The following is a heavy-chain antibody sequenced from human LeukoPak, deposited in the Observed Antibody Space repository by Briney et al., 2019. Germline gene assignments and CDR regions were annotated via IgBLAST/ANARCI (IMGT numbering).Heavy chain of an antibody. CDR3: AKSSMSEYYFDY. D-gene: IGHD6-13*01. CDR2: ISWNSGSI. Sequence: GGSLRLSCAASGFTFDDYAMHWVRQAPGKGLEWVSGISWNSGSIGYADSVKGRFTISRDNAKYSLYLQMNSLRAEDTALYYCAKSSMSEYYFDYWGQGTLVTVSS. V-gene: IGHV3-9*01. CDR1: GFTFDDYA. J-gene: IGHJ4*02.